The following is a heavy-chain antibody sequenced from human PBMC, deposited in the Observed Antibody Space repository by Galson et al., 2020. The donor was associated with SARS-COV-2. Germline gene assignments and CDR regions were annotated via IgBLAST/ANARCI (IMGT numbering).Heavy chain of an antibody. CDR3: ASLSTMVRGVITEHYYYYGMDV. J-gene: IGHJ6*02. V-gene: IGHV1-69*13. D-gene: IGHD3-10*01. CDR1: GGTFSSYA. CDR2: IIPIFGTA. Sequence: SVKVSCKASGGTFSSYAISWVRQAPGQGLEWMGGIIPIFGTANYAQKFQGRVTITADESTSTAYMELSSLRSEDTAVYYCASLSTMVRGVITEHYYYYGMDVWGQGTTVTVSS.